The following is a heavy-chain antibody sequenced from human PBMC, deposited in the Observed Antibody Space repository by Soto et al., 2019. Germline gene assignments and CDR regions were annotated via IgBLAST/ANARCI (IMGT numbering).Heavy chain of an antibody. D-gene: IGHD1-26*01. CDR3: ASLVGATQDYYYGMDV. J-gene: IGHJ6*02. CDR1: GFTFSSYS. V-gene: IGHV3-21*01. CDR2: ISSSSSYI. Sequence: EVQLVESGGGLVKPGGSLRLSCAASGFTFSSYSMNWVRQAPGKGLEWVSSISSSSSYIYYADSVKGRFTISRDNAKNSLYLQMNSLRAEDTAVYYCASLVGATQDYYYGMDVWGQGTTVTVSS.